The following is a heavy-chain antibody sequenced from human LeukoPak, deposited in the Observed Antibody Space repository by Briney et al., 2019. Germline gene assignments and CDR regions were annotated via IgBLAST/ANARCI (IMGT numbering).Heavy chain of an antibody. D-gene: IGHD3-10*02. CDR3: AELGITMIGGV. CDR1: GYSVSSDYY. Sequence: SETLSLTCTVSGYSVSSDYYWGWIRQHPGKGLEWIGEINHSGSTNYNPSLKSRVTISVDTSKNQFSLKLSSVTAADTAVYYCAELGITMIGGVWGKGTTVTISS. J-gene: IGHJ6*04. V-gene: IGHV4-38-2*02. CDR2: INHSGST.